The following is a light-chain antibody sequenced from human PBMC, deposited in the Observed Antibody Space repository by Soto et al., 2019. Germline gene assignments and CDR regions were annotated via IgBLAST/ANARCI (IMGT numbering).Light chain of an antibody. V-gene: IGKV3-11*01. Sequence: EIVLTQSPATLSLSPGERATLSCRASQSLSGTLAWFQQKPGQPPRLLIYGASNRATGIPARFTASGSGTDFTLTISSLEPEDFAVYYCQQRTLWPRTFCQGTKVEIK. J-gene: IGKJ1*01. CDR1: QSLSGT. CDR3: QQRTLWPRT. CDR2: GAS.